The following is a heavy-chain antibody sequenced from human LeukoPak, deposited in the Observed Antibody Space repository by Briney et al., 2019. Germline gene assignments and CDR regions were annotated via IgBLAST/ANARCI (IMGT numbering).Heavy chain of an antibody. J-gene: IGHJ4*02. D-gene: IGHD3-10*01. Sequence: PGRSLRLSCAASGFTFDDYAMHWVRQAPGKGLEWVSGISWNSGSIGYADSVKGRFTISRDNAKNSLYLQMNSLRAEDTALYYCAKDMFPMVRGVVADYWGQGTLVTVSS. CDR1: GFTFDDYA. V-gene: IGHV3-9*01. CDR2: ISWNSGSI. CDR3: AKDMFPMVRGVVADY.